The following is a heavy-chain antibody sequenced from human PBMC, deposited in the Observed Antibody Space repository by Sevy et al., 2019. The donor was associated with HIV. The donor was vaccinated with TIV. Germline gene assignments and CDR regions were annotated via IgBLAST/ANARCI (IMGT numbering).Heavy chain of an antibody. CDR2: IYPGDSDP. CDR3: ARPADYDDSSGSLD. CDR1: GYTFTRHW. J-gene: IGHJ4*02. V-gene: IGHV5-51*01. D-gene: IGHD3-22*01. Sequence: GGSLRLSCKGSGYTFTRHWIGWVRQMPGKGLEWMGLIYPGDSDPRYSPRYSPSFQVQVTISSDKSSTTAYLQWSSLKASDTAIYYCARPADYDDSSGSLDWGQGTLVTVSS.